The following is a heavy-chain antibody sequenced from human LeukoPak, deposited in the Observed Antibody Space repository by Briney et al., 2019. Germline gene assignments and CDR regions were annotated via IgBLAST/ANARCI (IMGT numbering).Heavy chain of an antibody. D-gene: IGHD6-19*01. Sequence: SGGSLRLSCAASGFTFSSFPMSWVRQAPGKGLEWVSTISTSGNTPYYADSVKGRFTVSRDNSKNTLYLQMNSLRAEDTATYYCAKVLSGWYRGHDCWGQGTLVAVSS. CDR1: GFTFSSFP. CDR3: AKVLSGWYRGHDC. CDR2: ISTSGNTP. J-gene: IGHJ4*02. V-gene: IGHV3-23*01.